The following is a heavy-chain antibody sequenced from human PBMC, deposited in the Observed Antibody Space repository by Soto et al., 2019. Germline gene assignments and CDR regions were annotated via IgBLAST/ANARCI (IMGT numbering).Heavy chain of an antibody. Sequence: GEPLKISCKGSGYSFTTYWIGWVSQMPGKGLEWMGIIYPGDSDTRYSPSFQGQVTISADKSISTAYLQWSSLKASDTAMYYCARTGSGWPNVFDYWGQGTLVTVSS. CDR2: IYPGDSDT. CDR1: GYSFTTYW. D-gene: IGHD6-19*01. J-gene: IGHJ4*02. CDR3: ARTGSGWPNVFDY. V-gene: IGHV5-51*01.